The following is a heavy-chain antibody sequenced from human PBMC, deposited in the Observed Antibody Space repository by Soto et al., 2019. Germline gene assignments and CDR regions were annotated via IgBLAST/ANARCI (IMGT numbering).Heavy chain of an antibody. V-gene: IGHV3-23*01. D-gene: IGHD3-3*01. CDR3: AKDRDYDFWSASNY. J-gene: IGHJ4*02. CDR2: IRGSGSST. Sequence: EVQLLESGGGLVQPGGSLRLSCAASGFTFSSYAMSWVCQAPGKGLEWVSAIRGSGSSTYHADSVKGRFTISRDNSRNTLYLQMNSLRAEDTAVYYCAKDRDYDFWSASNYWGQGTLVTVSS. CDR1: GFTFSSYA.